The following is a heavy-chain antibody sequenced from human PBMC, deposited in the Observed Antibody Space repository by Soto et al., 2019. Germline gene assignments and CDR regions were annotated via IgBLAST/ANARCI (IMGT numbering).Heavy chain of an antibody. CDR2: VYFSGSA. CDR3: ARARLPCSADSCWPSGFEP. Sequence: PSETLSLTCSVSGGSVTGGNYYWTWIRQPPQRGLEWIGYVYFSGSANYNPSLQSRVTISVDTSNDQFSLKLTSVTAADTAVYFCARARLPCSADSCWPSGFEPWGQGTQVTV. J-gene: IGHJ5*02. V-gene: IGHV4-61*01. D-gene: IGHD2-15*01. CDR1: GGSVTGGNYY.